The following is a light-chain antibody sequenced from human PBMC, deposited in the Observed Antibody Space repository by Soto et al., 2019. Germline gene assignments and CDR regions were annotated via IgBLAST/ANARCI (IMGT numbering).Light chain of an antibody. CDR2: GAS. J-gene: IGKJ1*01. V-gene: IGKV3-15*01. Sequence: IVMTQSPATLSVSPWERATLSCRASQSVSSNLAWYQQEPGQAPRLLIYGASTRATGIPARFGGSGSGTEFTLTISSLQSEDFAVYYCQQYSIWRTFGQGTKVDIK. CDR1: QSVSSN. CDR3: QQYSIWRT.